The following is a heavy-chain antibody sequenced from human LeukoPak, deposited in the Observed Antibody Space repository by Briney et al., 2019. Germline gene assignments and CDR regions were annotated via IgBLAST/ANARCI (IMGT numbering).Heavy chain of an antibody. CDR3: ARRGIAARRFVGYFQH. CDR1: GGSFSGYY. V-gene: IGHV4-34*01. Sequence: SETLSLTCAVYGGSFSGYYWSWIRQPPGKGLEWIGEINHSGSTNYNPSLKSRVTISVDTSKNQFSLKLSSVTAADTAVYYCARRGIAARRFVGYFQHWGQGTLVTVSS. J-gene: IGHJ1*01. CDR2: INHSGST. D-gene: IGHD6-6*01.